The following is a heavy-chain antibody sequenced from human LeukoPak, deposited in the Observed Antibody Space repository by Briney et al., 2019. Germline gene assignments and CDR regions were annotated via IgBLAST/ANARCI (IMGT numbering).Heavy chain of an antibody. CDR3: ARPGYNSGWFEY. Sequence: PGGSLRLSCAASGFTFSHYSMNWVRQAPGKGLEGVAGIWEDGSKKYHADSVEGRFTVSRDNSKSTLYLQMNSLRVEDTAVYYCARPGYNSGWFEYWGQGTLVTVSS. V-gene: IGHV3-33*08. CDR2: IWEDGSKK. J-gene: IGHJ5*01. CDR1: GFTFSHYS. D-gene: IGHD6-19*01.